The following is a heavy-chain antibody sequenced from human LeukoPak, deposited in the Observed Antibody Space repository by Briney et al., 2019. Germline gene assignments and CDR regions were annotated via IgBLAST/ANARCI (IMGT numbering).Heavy chain of an antibody. CDR3: ALGVVVISGYYFDY. J-gene: IGHJ4*02. D-gene: IGHD3-22*01. Sequence: GGSLRLSCAASGFTFSSYEMNWVRQAPGKGLEWVSYISSSGSTIYYADSVKGQFTISRDNAKNSLYLQMNSLRAEDTAVYYCALGVVVISGYYFDYWGQGTLVTVSS. V-gene: IGHV3-48*03. CDR2: ISSSGSTI. CDR1: GFTFSSYE.